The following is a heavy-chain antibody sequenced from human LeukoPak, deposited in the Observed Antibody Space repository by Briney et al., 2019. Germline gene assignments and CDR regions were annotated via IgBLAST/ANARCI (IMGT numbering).Heavy chain of an antibody. V-gene: IGHV1-18*01. CDR2: ISAYNGNT. J-gene: IGHJ4*02. CDR1: GYTLSGYY. CDR3: ARVYVWGSFGY. Sequence: ASVKVSCKASGYTLSGYYMHWVRQAPGQGPEWMGWISAYNGNTNYAQKLQGRVTMTTDTSTSTAYMELRSLRSEDTAVYYCARVYVWGSFGYWGQGTLVTVSS. D-gene: IGHD3-16*01.